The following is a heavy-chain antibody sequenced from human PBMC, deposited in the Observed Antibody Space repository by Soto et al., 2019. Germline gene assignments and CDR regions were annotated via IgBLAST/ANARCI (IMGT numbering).Heavy chain of an antibody. D-gene: IGHD6-19*01. Sequence: QVQLVQSGAAVKEPGASVKVSCKASGYTFTSHTIHWARQAPGQGLEWMGWIIVSHGRPRIAPQFQGRVTFTTDTSATTAYMELNSLTAEDTAVYFCAREPVDGVPGDFWGQGTLVVVSS. CDR1: GYTFTSHT. V-gene: IGHV1-3*01. CDR3: AREPVDGVPGDF. CDR2: IIVSHGRP. J-gene: IGHJ4*02.